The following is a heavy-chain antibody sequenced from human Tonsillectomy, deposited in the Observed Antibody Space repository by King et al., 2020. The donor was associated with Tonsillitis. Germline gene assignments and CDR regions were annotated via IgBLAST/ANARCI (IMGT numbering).Heavy chain of an antibody. CDR1: GGSISSTNYC. J-gene: IGHJ5*02. V-gene: IGHV4-39*07. CDR3: ARALGAGIWFDP. Sequence: LQLQESGPRLVKPSETLSLTCTVSGGSISSTNYCWGWIRQPPGKGLEWTGSICYSGSNYYNPSLKSRVSISEDTSKNQFSLKLSTVTAADTAVYYCARALGAGIWFDPWGQGTLVTVSS. CDR2: ICYSGSN. D-gene: IGHD3-10*01.